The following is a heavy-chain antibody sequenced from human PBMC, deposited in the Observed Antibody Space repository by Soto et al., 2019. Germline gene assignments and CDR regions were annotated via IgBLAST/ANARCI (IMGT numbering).Heavy chain of an antibody. V-gene: IGHV5-10-1*01. D-gene: IGHD3-22*01. Sequence: GESLKISCKGSGYNFAVYWIAWVLQMPWKGLELMGRIDPSDSQTYYSPSFRGHVTISATKSITTVFLQWSSLRASDTAMYYCARQIYDSDTGPNFQYYFDSWGQGTPVTVSS. CDR2: IDPSDSQT. J-gene: IGHJ4*02. CDR3: ARQIYDSDTGPNFQYYFDS. CDR1: GYNFAVYW.